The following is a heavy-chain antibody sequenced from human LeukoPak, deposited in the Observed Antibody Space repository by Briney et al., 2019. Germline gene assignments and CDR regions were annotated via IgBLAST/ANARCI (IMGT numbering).Heavy chain of an antibody. CDR2: VSGSGDST. CDR1: GCTFSGYV. CDR3: ASSAGGNYDFWTH. V-gene: IGHV3-23*01. D-gene: IGHD3-3*01. J-gene: IGHJ4*02. Sequence: PGGSLRLSCVASGCTFSGYVMTWVRQAPGKGLEWVSTVSGSGDSTYYADSVQGRFTISRDNSKNTLYLEMNSLRAEETAIYYCASSAGGNYDFWTHWGQGTLVTVSS.